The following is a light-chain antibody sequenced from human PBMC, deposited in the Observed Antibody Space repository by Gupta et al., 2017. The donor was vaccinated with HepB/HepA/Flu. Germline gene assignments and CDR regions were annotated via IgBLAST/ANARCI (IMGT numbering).Light chain of an antibody. CDR2: AAS. CDR3: QQYNSAPCT. J-gene: IGKJ1*01. V-gene: IGKV1-27*01. CDR1: QGISKY. Sequence: IQLPQSPSSLSASVVDGATITSRPSQGISKYLAWYQQKPGKLPKLLIYAASTLQSGVPARFSGSGSGTDFTLTISSLQAEDVATYYCQQYNSAPCTFGRGTKVEIK.